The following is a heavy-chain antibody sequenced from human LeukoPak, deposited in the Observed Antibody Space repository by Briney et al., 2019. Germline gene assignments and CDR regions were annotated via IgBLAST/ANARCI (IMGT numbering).Heavy chain of an antibody. CDR1: GDSVSSNSAA. V-gene: IGHV6-1*01. J-gene: IGHJ4*02. Sequence: SQTLSLTCAISGDSVSSNSAAWNWIRQSPSRGLEWLGRTYYRSKWYNDYAVSVKSRITINPDTSKNQFSLQLNSVTPEDTAVYYCAREELWFGELLSYYFDYWAREPWSPSPQ. CDR2: TYYRSKWYN. CDR3: AREELWFGELLSYYFDY. D-gene: IGHD3-10*01.